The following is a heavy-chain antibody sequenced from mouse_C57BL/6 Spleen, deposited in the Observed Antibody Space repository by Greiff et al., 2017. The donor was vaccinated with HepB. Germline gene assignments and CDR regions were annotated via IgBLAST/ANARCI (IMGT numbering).Heavy chain of an antibody. CDR1: GYTFTSYW. D-gene: IGHD1-1*01. CDR2: IDPSDSYT. J-gene: IGHJ2*01. CDR3: ATTTVGDFDY. Sequence: VQLQQPGAELVKPGASVKLSCKASGYTFTSYWMQWVKQRPGQGLEWIGEIDPSDSYTNYNQKFKGKATLTVDTSSSPAYTQLSSLTSEDSAVYYCATTTVGDFDYWGQGTTLTVSS. V-gene: IGHV1-50*01.